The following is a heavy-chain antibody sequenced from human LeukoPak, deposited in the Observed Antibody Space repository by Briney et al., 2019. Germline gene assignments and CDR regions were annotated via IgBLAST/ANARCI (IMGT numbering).Heavy chain of an antibody. V-gene: IGHV1-18*01. Sequence: GASVKVSCKASGYTFTSYGISWVRQAPGRGLEWMGWISAYNGNTNYARKLQGRVTMTTDTSTSTAYMELRSLRSDDTAVYYCARDRLSRYCSSTSCSLFDYWGQGTLVTVSS. D-gene: IGHD2-2*01. CDR2: ISAYNGNT. CDR1: GYTFTSYG. J-gene: IGHJ4*02. CDR3: ARDRLSRYCSSTSCSLFDY.